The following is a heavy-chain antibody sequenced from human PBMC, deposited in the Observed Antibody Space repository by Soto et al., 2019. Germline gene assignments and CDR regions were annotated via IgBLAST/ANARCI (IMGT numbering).Heavy chain of an antibody. V-gene: IGHV3-74*01. CDR3: ARGPSGWFGYDY. CDR2: INSGASTT. J-gene: IGHJ4*02. CDR1: GFTFSSSW. D-gene: IGHD6-19*01. Sequence: GGSLRLSCAASGFTFSSSWMHWVRQAPGKGLVWVSRINSGASTTNYADSVKGRFTISRDNAKNTLYLQMDGLTAEDTAVYYCARGPSGWFGYDYWGQGTLVTVSS.